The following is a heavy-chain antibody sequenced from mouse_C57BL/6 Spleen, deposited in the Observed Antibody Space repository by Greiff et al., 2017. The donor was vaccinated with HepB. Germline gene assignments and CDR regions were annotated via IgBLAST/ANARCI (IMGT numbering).Heavy chain of an antibody. D-gene: IGHD4-1*01. Sequence: LQESGAELVKPGASVKISCKASGYAFSSYWMNWVKQRPGKGLEWIGQIYPGDGDTNYNGKFKGKATLTADKSSSTAYMQLSSLTSEDSAVYFCARELTGPWYFDVWGTGTTVTVSS. V-gene: IGHV1-80*01. J-gene: IGHJ1*03. CDR2: IYPGDGDT. CDR3: ARELTGPWYFDV. CDR1: GYAFSSYW.